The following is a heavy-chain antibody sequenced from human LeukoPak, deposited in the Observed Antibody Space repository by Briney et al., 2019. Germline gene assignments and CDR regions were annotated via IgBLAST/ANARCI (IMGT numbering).Heavy chain of an antibody. J-gene: IGHJ6*02. CDR2: INPNSGGT. D-gene: IGHD6-13*01. Sequence: ASVKVSCKASGYTCTDYYMHWVRQAPGQGLEWMGWINPNSGGTNFAQKFQGRVTMTTDTSISTAYMEVSRLRSDDTAVYYCARVRIGQQLDKYYYYAMDVWGQGTTVTVSS. CDR3: ARVRIGQQLDKYYYYAMDV. CDR1: GYTCTDYY. V-gene: IGHV1-2*02.